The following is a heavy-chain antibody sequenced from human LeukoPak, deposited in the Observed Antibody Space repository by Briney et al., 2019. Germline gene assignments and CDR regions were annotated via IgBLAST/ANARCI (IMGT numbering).Heavy chain of an antibody. J-gene: IGHJ4*02. CDR3: ARDTTVTTIDY. D-gene: IGHD4-17*01. CDR1: GGSISSYS. V-gene: IGHV4-59*12. Sequence: SETLSLTCTVSGGSISSYSWSWIRQPPGKGLEWIGYIYYTGSTNSNPSLKSRVTISVDTSKNQLSLKLSSVTAADTAVYYCARDTTVTTIDYWGQGTLVTVSS. CDR2: IYYTGST.